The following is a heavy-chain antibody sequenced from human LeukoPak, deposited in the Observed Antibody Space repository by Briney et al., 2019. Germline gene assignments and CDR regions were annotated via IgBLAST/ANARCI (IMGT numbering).Heavy chain of an antibody. Sequence: SETLSLTCTVSGDSISSSSYYWSWIRQPPGKGLEWIGYIYYSGSTNYNPSLKSRVTISVDTSKNQFSLKLSSVTAADTAVYYCARARARGRQWLVHDYWGQGTLVTVSS. CDR2: IYYSGST. J-gene: IGHJ4*02. CDR1: GDSISSSSYY. D-gene: IGHD6-19*01. V-gene: IGHV4-61*01. CDR3: ARARARGRQWLVHDY.